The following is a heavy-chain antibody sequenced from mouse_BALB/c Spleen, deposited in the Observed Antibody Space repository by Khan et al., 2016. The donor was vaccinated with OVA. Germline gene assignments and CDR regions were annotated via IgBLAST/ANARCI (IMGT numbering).Heavy chain of an antibody. D-gene: IGHD1-3*01. CDR2: IWSGGST. V-gene: IGHV2-9*02. CDR1: GFSLTNYG. Sequence: VQLQESGPGLVAPSQRLSITCTVSGFSLTNYGVHWVRQPPGKGLEWLGVIWSGGSTNYNSALMSRLSISKDNSKSQVFLKMNSLQTDETAMYYCARLEDIWGQGTTLTGSS. J-gene: IGHJ2*01. CDR3: ARLEDI.